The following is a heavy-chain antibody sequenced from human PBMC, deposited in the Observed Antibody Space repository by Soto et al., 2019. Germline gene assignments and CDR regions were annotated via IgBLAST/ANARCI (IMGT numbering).Heavy chain of an antibody. V-gene: IGHV3-23*01. CDR1: GFTFSSYA. CDR3: SLSARYYGIAV. Sequence: EVQLLESGGGLVQPGGSLRLSCAASGFTFSSYAMSWVRQAPGKGLEWVSAISTSGGSTFYVDSEKGRFTISRDITNNTLYLQMNSLRAEDTAVCHCSLSARYYGIAVWGLGTTVPVSS. CDR2: ISTSGGST. J-gene: IGHJ6*02.